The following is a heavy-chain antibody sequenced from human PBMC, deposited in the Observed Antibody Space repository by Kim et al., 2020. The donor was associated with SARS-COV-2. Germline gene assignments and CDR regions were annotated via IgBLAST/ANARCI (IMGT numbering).Heavy chain of an antibody. Sequence: GGSLRLSCAASGFTFSSYSMNWVRQAPGKGLEWVSYISSSSSTIYYADSVKGRFTISRDNAKNSLYLQMNSLRDEDTAVYYCARDGGLDGGWLIFDYWGQGTLVTVSS. CDR3: ARDGGLDGGWLIFDY. CDR2: ISSSSSTI. V-gene: IGHV3-48*02. D-gene: IGHD6-19*01. CDR1: GFTFSSYS. J-gene: IGHJ4*02.